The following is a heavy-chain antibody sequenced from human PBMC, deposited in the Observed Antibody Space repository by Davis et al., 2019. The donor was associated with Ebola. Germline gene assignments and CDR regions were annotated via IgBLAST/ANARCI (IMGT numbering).Heavy chain of an antibody. V-gene: IGHV5-51*01. D-gene: IGHD3-3*02. Sequence: GESLKISCKGSGYRFTTYWIGWVRQMPGKGLEWMGIIYPGDSDTRYSPSFQGQVTISADESFSTAYLQWSSLKASDTAMYYCARGTSLARNFDYWGQGTLVIVSS. CDR1: GYRFTTYW. CDR2: IYPGDSDT. CDR3: ARGTSLARNFDY. J-gene: IGHJ4*02.